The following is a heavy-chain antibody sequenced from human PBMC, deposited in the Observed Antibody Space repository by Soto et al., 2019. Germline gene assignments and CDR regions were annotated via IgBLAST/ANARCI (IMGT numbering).Heavy chain of an antibody. J-gene: IGHJ6*02. V-gene: IGHV1-18*01. CDR1: GYTFTTYD. D-gene: IGHD3-22*01. Sequence: QVQLVQSGGEVKKPGASVKVSCKASGYTFTTYDLSWVRQAPGQGLEWMGWISAYNGNTNYAQNLQGRVTMTTDTSTSTAYMELTSLRSADTAVYYCARVIGYYYHMDVWGQGTTVTVSS. CDR2: ISAYNGNT. CDR3: ARVIGYYYHMDV.